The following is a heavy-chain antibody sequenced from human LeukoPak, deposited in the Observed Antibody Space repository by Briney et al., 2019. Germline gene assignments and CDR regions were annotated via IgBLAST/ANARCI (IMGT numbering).Heavy chain of an antibody. CDR2: INWGGGSR. CDR3: AKGDVDSPMNFYH. Sequence: PGGSLRLSCAASGFMFDDYTMHWVRQAPGKGLEWVSLINWGGGSRYYAASVKGRFTVSRDNSKNSLYLQMNSLRTEDTDLYYCAKGDVDSPMNFYHWGQGTLVTVSS. CDR1: GFMFDDYT. V-gene: IGHV3-43*01. J-gene: IGHJ4*02. D-gene: IGHD5-18*01.